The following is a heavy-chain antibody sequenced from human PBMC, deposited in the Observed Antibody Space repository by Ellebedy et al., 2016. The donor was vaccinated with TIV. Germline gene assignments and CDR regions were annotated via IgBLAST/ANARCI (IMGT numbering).Heavy chain of an antibody. CDR3: AKSPLGSCSGAICYQLDY. D-gene: IGHD2-15*01. CDR1: GFTFRSYW. Sequence: GESLKISCAASGFTFRSYWMSWVRQAPGRGLEWVAAISGRDTGTYHADSVKGRFTITRDNSKNTLYLQMNSLRVEDTAVYYCAKSPLGSCSGAICYQLDYWGQGTLVAVSS. V-gene: IGHV3-23*01. CDR2: ISGRDTGT. J-gene: IGHJ4*02.